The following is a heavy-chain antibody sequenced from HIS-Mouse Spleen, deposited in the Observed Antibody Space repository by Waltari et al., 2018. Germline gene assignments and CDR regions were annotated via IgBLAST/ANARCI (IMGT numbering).Heavy chain of an antibody. V-gene: IGHV4-39*07. CDR3: AREIPYSSSWYDWYFDL. CDR2: IHYSGGT. D-gene: IGHD6-13*01. J-gene: IGHJ2*01. Sequence: QLQLQESGPGLVKPSETLSLTCTVSGGSIRSSSYYWGWIRQPPGKGLEWIGSIHYSGGTYNNPSLKSRVTISVDTSKNQFSLKLSSVTAADTAVYYCAREIPYSSSWYDWYFDLWGRGTLVTVSS. CDR1: GGSIRSSSYY.